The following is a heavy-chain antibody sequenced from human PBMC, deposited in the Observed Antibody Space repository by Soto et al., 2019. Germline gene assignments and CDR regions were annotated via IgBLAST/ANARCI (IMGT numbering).Heavy chain of an antibody. Sequence: TLSLTCAVYGGSFSGYYWSWIRQPPGKGLEWIGEINHSGSTNYNPSLKSRVTISVDTSKNQFSLKLSSVTAADTAVYYCARGTGPNWFDPWGQGTLVTVSS. D-gene: IGHD1-1*01. CDR3: ARGTGPNWFDP. CDR1: GGSFSGYY. V-gene: IGHV4-34*01. J-gene: IGHJ5*02. CDR2: INHSGST.